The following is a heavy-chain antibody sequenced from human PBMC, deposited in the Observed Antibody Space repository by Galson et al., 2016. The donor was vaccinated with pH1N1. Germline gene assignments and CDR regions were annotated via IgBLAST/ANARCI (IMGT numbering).Heavy chain of an antibody. D-gene: IGHD2-2*01. CDR1: GFTFSGYA. J-gene: IGHJ4*02. CDR2: IIGSGSST. CDR3: AKDVLVREPAAYFDY. Sequence: SLRLSCAASGFTFSGYAMNWVRQAPGKGLEWVSAIIGSGSSTYYADSAKGRFTISRDNSKNTLYLQMNSLRAEDTAVYYCAKDVLVREPAAYFDYWGQGTLVTVSS. V-gene: IGHV3-23*01.